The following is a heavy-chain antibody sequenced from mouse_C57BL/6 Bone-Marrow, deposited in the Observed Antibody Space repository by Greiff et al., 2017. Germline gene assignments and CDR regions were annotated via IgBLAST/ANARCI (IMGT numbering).Heavy chain of an antibody. Sequence: QVQLQQPGAELVMPGASVKLSCKASGYTFTSYWMHWVKQRPGQGLEWIGEIDPSDSYTNYNQKFKGKSTLTVDKSSSTAYMQLSSLTSEDSAVYYCARCWNYCSSYGYFDVWGTGTTVTVSS. CDR1: GYTFTSYW. J-gene: IGHJ1*03. CDR3: ARCWNYCSSYGYFDV. V-gene: IGHV1-69*01. D-gene: IGHD1-1*01. CDR2: IDPSDSYT.